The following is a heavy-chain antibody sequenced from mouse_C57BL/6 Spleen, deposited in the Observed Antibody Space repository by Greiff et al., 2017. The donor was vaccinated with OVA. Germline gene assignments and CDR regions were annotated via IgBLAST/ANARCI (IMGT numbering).Heavy chain of an antibody. CDR1: GFHIKNTY. V-gene: IGHV14-3*01. J-gene: IGHJ2*01. Sequence: VQLQQSVAELVRPGASVKLSCTASGFHIKNTYMHWVKQRPEKGLEWIGRIDPANGNTKYDPKFQGRATITADTTSNTAYLQLSSLTAEDTAIYYCARRYYGSSDFDYWGQGTTLTVSS. CDR3: ARRYYGSSDFDY. D-gene: IGHD1-1*01. CDR2: IDPANGNT.